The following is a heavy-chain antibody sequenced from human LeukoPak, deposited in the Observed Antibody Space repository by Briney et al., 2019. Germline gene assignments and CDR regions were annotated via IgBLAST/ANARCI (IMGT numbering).Heavy chain of an antibody. J-gene: IGHJ4*02. V-gene: IGHV4-4*07. CDR3: ARTYYDSSGYFRIYYFDY. CDR2: IYTSGST. Sequence: PSETLSLTCTVSGGSISSYYWSWIPQPAGKGLEWIGRIYTSGSTNYNPSLKSRVTMSVDTSKNQFSLKLSSVTAADTAVYYCARTYYDSSGYFRIYYFDYWGQGTLVTVSS. D-gene: IGHD3-22*01. CDR1: GGSISSYY.